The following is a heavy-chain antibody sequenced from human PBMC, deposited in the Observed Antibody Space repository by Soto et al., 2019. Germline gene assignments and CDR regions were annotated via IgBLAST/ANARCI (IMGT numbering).Heavy chain of an antibody. CDR1: GFALSSYW. Sequence: EVQLVESGGGLVQPGGSLRLSCAASGFALSSYWMHWVRQAPGKGLVWVSRIGSDGSGTTYADSVKGRFTISRDNSKNTLHLQMNSLRAEDTAVYYCAVRKTGSYFDYWGQGTLVTVSS. J-gene: IGHJ4*02. V-gene: IGHV3-74*01. CDR3: AVRKTGSYFDY. D-gene: IGHD1-26*01. CDR2: IGSDGSGT.